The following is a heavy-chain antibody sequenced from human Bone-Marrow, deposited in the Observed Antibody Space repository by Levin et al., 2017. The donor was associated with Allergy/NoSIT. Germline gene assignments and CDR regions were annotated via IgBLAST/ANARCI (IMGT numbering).Heavy chain of an antibody. CDR3: ALRWSWNDGSFDF. V-gene: IGHV5-51*03. D-gene: IGHD1-1*01. CDR1: GYSFDTYW. Sequence: GASVKVSCRTSGYSFDTYWIAWVRLMPGKGLEWLGTIYPGDSQTTYSPSFQGQVTLSVDKSLTTAYLQWSSLKASDSATYYCALRWSWNDGSFDFWGQGTLVSVSS. CDR2: IYPGDSQT. J-gene: IGHJ4*02.